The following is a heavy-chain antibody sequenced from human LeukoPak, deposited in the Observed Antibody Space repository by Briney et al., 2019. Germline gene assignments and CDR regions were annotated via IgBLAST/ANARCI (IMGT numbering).Heavy chain of an antibody. CDR2: TYYRSKWYY. Sequence: SQTLSLTCAISGDSVSNNSAAWNWIRQSPSRGLVWLGRTYYRSKWYYDYAVSVKSRITINPDTSKNQFSLQLNSVTPEDTAVYYCARFYYDTSGHGAFDIWGQRTTVTVSS. CDR1: GDSVSNNSAA. CDR3: ARFYYDTSGHGAFDI. J-gene: IGHJ3*02. D-gene: IGHD3-22*01. V-gene: IGHV6-1*01.